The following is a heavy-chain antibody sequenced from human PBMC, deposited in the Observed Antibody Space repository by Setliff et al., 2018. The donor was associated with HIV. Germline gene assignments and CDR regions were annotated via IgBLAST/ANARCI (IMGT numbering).Heavy chain of an antibody. V-gene: IGHV4-39*01. J-gene: IGHJ4*02. D-gene: IGHD6-19*01. CDR2: VFYSGSA. CDR3: GRQFRYPSIAVAGMDY. CDR1: GGSINTTSYY. Sequence: SETLSLTCTVSGGSINTTSYYWAWIRQPPVKGLEWIGSVFYSGSAYYNASLKSLVTISVDTSKNQFSLNLNSVTAADTAMYYCGRQFRYPSIAVAGMDYWGQGTLVTVSS.